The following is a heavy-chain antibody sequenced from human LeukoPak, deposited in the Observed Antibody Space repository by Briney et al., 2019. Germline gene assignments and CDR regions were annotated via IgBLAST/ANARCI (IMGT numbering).Heavy chain of an antibody. CDR3: ARVVWIFGVVKKGDMYNWFDP. J-gene: IGHJ5*02. CDR1: GASTSLHY. CDR2: ILSTGLT. V-gene: IGHV4-59*11. Sequence: SETLSLICSVSGASTSLHYWSWIRQSPGKGLEWIGNILSTGLTHYNPSLKSRVTISVDTSKNQFSLKLSSVTAADTAVYYCARVVWIFGVVKKGDMYNWFDPWGQGTLVTVSS. D-gene: IGHD3-3*01.